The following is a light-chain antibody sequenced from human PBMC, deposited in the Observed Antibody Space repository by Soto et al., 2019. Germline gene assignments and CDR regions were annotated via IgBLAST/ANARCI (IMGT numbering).Light chain of an antibody. V-gene: IGKV1-5*03. J-gene: IGKJ1*01. CDR3: QQYNSYA. CDR2: KAS. CDR1: QTISSW. Sequence: DLQVTQSQSTLSGSVGSRVTIICRASQTISSWLAWYQQKPGKAPKLLIYKASTLKSGVPSRFSGSGSGTEFTLTISSLQPDDFATYYCQQYNSYAFGQGTKVDIK.